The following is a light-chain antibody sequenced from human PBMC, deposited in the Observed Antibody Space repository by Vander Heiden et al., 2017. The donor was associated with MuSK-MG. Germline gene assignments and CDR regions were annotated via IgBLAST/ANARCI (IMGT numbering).Light chain of an antibody. CDR1: QSLLHSDGKTY. V-gene: IGKV2D-29*01. CDR3: RQSIQLPDT. CDR2: EVS. Sequence: DIVMTQTPLSLSVTPGQPASISCKSSQSLLHSDGKTYLYWYLQKPGQPPQLLIYEVSNRFSGVPDRFNDSGSGTGLSLEFSRVEAGDVGVYYCRQSIQLPDTCGQGTKLEIK. J-gene: IGKJ2*01.